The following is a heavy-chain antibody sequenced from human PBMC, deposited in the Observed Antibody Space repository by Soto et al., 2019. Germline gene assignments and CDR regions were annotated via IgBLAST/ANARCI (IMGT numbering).Heavy chain of an antibody. CDR1: NVSITSSY. D-gene: IGHD1-26*01. J-gene: IGHJ5*01. CDR3: ARGFAGRGPFDP. Sequence: SETLSLTCTVSNVSITSSYWNWIRQSPGKGLEWIGFVYYTGTTKYNPSLKSRVTISVDTSKNEFSLKLTSVTTADTAFYFCARGFAGRGPFDPWGPGTLVTVSS. CDR2: VYYTGTT. V-gene: IGHV4-59*01.